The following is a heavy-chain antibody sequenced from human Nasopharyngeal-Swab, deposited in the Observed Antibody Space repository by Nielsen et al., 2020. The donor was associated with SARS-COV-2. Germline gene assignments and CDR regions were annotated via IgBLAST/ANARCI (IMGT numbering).Heavy chain of an antibody. CDR2: ISYDGSNK. Sequence: GESLKISCAASGFTFSSYAMHWVRQAPGKGPEWVAVISYDGSNKYYADSVKGRFTISRDNSKNTLYLQMNSLRAEDTAVYYCARDLGGFSSPWGQGTLVTVSS. V-gene: IGHV3-30-3*01. CDR3: ARDLGGFSSP. CDR1: GFTFSSYA. J-gene: IGHJ5*02.